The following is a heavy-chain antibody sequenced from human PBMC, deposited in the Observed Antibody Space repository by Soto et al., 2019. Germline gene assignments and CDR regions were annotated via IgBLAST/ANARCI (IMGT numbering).Heavy chain of an antibody. V-gene: IGHV1-46*01. CDR2: INPSGGST. CDR3: ARRLIKANYYYYGMDV. J-gene: IGHJ6*02. Sequence: ASVKVSFKASGYTFTSYYMHWVRQAPGQGLEWMGIINPSGGSTSYAQKFQGRVTMTRDTSTSTVYMELSSLRSEDTAVYYCARRLIKANYYYYGMDVWGQGTTVTVSS. D-gene: IGHD6-25*01. CDR1: GYTFTSYY.